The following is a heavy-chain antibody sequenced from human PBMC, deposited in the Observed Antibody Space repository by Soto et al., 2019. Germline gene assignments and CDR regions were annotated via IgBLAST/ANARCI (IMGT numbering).Heavy chain of an antibody. D-gene: IGHD6-19*01. CDR2: IIPIFGTA. Sequence: SVKVSCKASGGTFSSYAISWVRQAPGQGLEWMGGIIPIFGTANYAQKFQGRVTITADESTSTAYMELSTLRSEDTAVYYCARSKSGIAVAADYGMDVWGQGTTVTVSS. CDR3: ARSKSGIAVAADYGMDV. J-gene: IGHJ6*02. V-gene: IGHV1-69*13. CDR1: GGTFSSYA.